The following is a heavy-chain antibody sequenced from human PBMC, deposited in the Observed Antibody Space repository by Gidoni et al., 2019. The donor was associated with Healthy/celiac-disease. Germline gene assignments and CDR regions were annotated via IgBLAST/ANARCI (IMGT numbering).Heavy chain of an antibody. V-gene: IGHV3-21*01. D-gene: IGHD6-19*01. CDR1: GSTFSSYS. CDR2: ISSSRSYI. CDR3: ASVGALGGDGSSVWQYYFDH. Sequence: EVQRVASGGGLVKPGGYLGLSCAAAGSTFSSYSRNWGRQAPGQGLKCVSSISSSRSYIYAADSVKGRFTISRDNAKNSLSLQMNSLRAEDTAVYYCASVGALGGDGSSVWQYYFDHWGQVTLVTVSS. J-gene: IGHJ4*02.